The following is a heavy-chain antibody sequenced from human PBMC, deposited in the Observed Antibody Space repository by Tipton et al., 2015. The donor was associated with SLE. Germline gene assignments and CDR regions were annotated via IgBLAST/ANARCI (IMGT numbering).Heavy chain of an antibody. V-gene: IGHV1-24*01. CDR3: ALRWPDTWTTVY. D-gene: IGHD5-12*01. CDR1: GYTFADLS. Sequence: QSGAEVKKPGASVKVSCKVSGYTFADLSIHWVRQAPGKGLEWMGGFDPEDGEEMYAQKFQGRVTLTEDRFTDTAYMELSSLRSEDTAVYYCALRWPDTWTTVYWGQGTLVTVSS. CDR2: FDPEDGEE. J-gene: IGHJ4*02.